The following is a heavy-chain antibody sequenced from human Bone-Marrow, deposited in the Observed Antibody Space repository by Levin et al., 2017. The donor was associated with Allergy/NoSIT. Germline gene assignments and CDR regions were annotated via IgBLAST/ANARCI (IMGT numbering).Heavy chain of an antibody. CDR1: GYTFTGYY. Sequence: ASVKVSCKASGYTFTGYYMHWVRQAPGQGLEWMGWINPNSGGTNYAQKFQGWVTMTRDTSISTAYMELSRLRSDDTAVYYCARDFGGSSSSSGGYYYYGMDVWGQGTTVTVSS. V-gene: IGHV1-2*04. J-gene: IGHJ6*02. CDR2: INPNSGGT. CDR3: ARDFGGSSSSSGGYYYYGMDV. D-gene: IGHD6-6*01.